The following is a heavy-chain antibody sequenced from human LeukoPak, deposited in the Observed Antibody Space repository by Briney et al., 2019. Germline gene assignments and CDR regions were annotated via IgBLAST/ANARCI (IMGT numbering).Heavy chain of an antibody. J-gene: IGHJ4*02. CDR2: ISSSGSTI. V-gene: IGHV3-11*01. D-gene: IGHD4-17*01. CDR1: GGSISSYY. Sequence: LSLTCTVSGGSISSYYWSWIRQPPGKGLEWVSYISSSGSTIYYADSVKGRFTISRDNAKNSLYLQMNSLRAEDTAVYYCARDALGDYVWGQGTLVTVSS. CDR3: ARDALGDYV.